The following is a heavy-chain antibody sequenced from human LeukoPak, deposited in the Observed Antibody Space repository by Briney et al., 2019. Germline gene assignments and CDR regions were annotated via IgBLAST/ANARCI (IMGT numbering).Heavy chain of an antibody. CDR2: IHNSGGGYST. CDR1: GFIFTNYA. D-gene: IGHD1-26*01. CDR3: ATHQARGSHSKFDY. Sequence: GGSLRLSCAASGFIFTNYAMAWVRQTPGKGLEWVSTIHNSGGGYSTYYADSVRGRFTVSRDNSDNTLFLQMYNPRAEDTAIYYCATHQARGSHSKFDYWGQGTLVTVSS. V-gene: IGHV3-23*01. J-gene: IGHJ4*02.